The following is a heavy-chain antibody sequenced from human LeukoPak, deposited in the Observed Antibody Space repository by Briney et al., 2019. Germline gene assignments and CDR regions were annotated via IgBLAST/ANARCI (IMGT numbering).Heavy chain of an antibody. CDR1: GGSISSGSYY. J-gene: IGHJ6*03. Sequence: SQTLSLTCTVSGGSISSGSYYWSWIRQPAGKGLVWIGRIYTSGSTNYNPSLKSRVTISVHTSKNQFSLKLSSVTAADTAVYYCARASFQLSSQEYYYYMDVWGKGTTVSVSS. CDR3: ARASFQLSSQEYYYYMDV. D-gene: IGHD5-18*01. CDR2: IYTSGST. V-gene: IGHV4-61*02.